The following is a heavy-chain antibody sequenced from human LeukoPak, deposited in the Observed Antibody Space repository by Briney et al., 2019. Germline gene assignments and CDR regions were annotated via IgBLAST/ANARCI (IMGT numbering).Heavy chain of an antibody. CDR1: GFIFSSYW. CDR2: IKQGGSEK. J-gene: IGHJ4*02. Sequence: GGSLRLSCAASGFIFSSYWMTWVRQAPGKGLEWVANIKQGGSEKYYVDSVKGRFTISRDNAKNSLYLQTNSLRAEDTAVYYCARVRGEYYFDYWGQGTLVTVSS. D-gene: IGHD2-21*01. CDR3: ARVRGEYYFDY. V-gene: IGHV3-7*04.